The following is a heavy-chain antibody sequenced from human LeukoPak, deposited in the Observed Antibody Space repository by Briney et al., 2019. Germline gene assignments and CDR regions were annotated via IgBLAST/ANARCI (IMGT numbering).Heavy chain of an antibody. D-gene: IGHD2-2*01. Sequence: GASVKVSCKASGYSFIGYYMHWVRQAPGQGLEWMGWINPNSGGTNYAQKFQGRVTMTRDTSISTAYMELSRLRSDDTAVYYCARTYCNSTRCSNWFDPWGRGTLVTVSS. CDR3: ARTYCNSTRCSNWFDP. CDR1: GYSFIGYY. CDR2: INPNSGGT. J-gene: IGHJ5*02. V-gene: IGHV1-2*02.